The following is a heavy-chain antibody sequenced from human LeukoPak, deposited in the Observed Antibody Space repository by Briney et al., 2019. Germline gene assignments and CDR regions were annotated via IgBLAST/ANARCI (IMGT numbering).Heavy chain of an antibody. CDR1: GGSISSGDYY. J-gene: IGHJ2*01. CDR3: ARHRNGKNLYFDL. Sequence: PSQTLSLTCTVSGGSISSGDYYWTWIRQHPGKGLEWIGYIYYSGGTYYNPSLKSRVTISVDTSKNQFSLNLTSVTAADTAVYYCARHRNGKNLYFDLWGRGTLVTVSS. V-gene: IGHV4-30-4*01. CDR2: IYYSGGT. D-gene: IGHD1-1*01.